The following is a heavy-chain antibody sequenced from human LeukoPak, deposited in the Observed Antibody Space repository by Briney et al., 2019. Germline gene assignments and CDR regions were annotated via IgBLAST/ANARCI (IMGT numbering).Heavy chain of an antibody. Sequence: QAGGSLRLSCTAPGFTFGGYAMSWVRQAPGKGLEWVSSISGGSEDTYYADSVKGRFTISRDNSKTTLYLQMNSLRAEDTAVYYCARTIAQYSNSWLYFYYGLDVWGQGTTVTVSS. J-gene: IGHJ6*02. CDR1: GFTFGGYA. CDR3: ARTIAQYSNSWLYFYYGLDV. D-gene: IGHD6-13*01. V-gene: IGHV3-23*01. CDR2: ISGGSEDT.